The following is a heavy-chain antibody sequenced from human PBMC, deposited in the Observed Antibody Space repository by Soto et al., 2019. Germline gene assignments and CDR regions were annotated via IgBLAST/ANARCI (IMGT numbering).Heavy chain of an antibody. CDR3: ATTPGYDFWTPRWFDP. CDR1: GGTFSSYA. V-gene: IGHV1-69*13. Sequence: ASVKVSCKASGGTFSSYAISWVRQAPGQGLEWMGGIIPIFGTANYAQKFQGRVTITADESTSTAYMELSSLRSEDTAVYYCATTPGYDFWTPRWFDPWGQGTLVTVSS. J-gene: IGHJ5*02. D-gene: IGHD3-3*01. CDR2: IIPIFGTA.